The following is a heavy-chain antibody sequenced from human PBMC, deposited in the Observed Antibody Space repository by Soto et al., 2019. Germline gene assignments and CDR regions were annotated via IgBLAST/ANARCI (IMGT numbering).Heavy chain of an antibody. CDR3: ARGSRSGFDFDY. J-gene: IGHJ4*02. CDR1: GFPFSNYA. CDR2: VRYDGSIK. Sequence: GGSLRLSCAASGFPFSNYAMSLVRQAPGKGLEWVAGVRYDGSIKYYADSVKGRFTISRDNSKNTLYLQMNSLRAEDTAVYYCARGSRSGFDFDYWGQGTLVTVSS. D-gene: IGHD3-3*01. V-gene: IGHV3-33*08.